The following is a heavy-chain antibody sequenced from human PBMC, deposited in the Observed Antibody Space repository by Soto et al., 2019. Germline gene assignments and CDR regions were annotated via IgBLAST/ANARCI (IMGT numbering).Heavy chain of an antibody. CDR1: GYTFTGYY. CDR2: INPNSGGT. J-gene: IGHJ6*02. Sequence: GASVKLSCKASGYTFTGYYMHWVRQAPGQGLEWMGWINPNSGGTNYAQKFQGWVTMTRDTSISTAYMELSRLRSDDTAVYYCARGSEQITIFGVVIDYGMDVWGQGTTVTLSS. V-gene: IGHV1-2*04. CDR3: ARGSEQITIFGVVIDYGMDV. D-gene: IGHD3-3*01.